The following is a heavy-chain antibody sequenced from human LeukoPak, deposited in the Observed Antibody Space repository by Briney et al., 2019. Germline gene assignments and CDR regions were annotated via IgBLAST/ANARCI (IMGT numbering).Heavy chain of an antibody. D-gene: IGHD2-21*02. CDR1: GGSISSGDYY. J-gene: IGHJ4*02. Sequence: SETLSPTCTVSGGSISSGDYYWSWIRQPPGQGLEWIGYIYYSGSTYYNPSLKSRVTISVDTSKNHLSLKLSSVTAADTAVYYCARGCGGDCYWTHYYFDYWGQGTLVTVSS. CDR3: ARGCGGDCYWTHYYFDY. CDR2: IYYSGST. V-gene: IGHV4-30-4*01.